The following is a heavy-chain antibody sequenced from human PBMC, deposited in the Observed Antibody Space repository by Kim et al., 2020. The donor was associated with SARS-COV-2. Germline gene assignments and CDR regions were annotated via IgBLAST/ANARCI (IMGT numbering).Heavy chain of an antibody. V-gene: IGHV3-53*01. CDR2: GT. Sequence: GTYEAYSGKGRVTVSRHKSKNTVYLQMNNLSAEDTAVYYCAREGHGSGEWDWGQGTLVTVSS. CDR3: AREGHGSGEWD. D-gene: IGHD3-10*01. J-gene: IGHJ4*02.